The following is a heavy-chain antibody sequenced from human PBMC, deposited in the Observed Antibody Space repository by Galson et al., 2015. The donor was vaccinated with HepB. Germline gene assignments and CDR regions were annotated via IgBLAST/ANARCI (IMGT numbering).Heavy chain of an antibody. CDR1: GFPFSSYS. Sequence: SLRLSCAASGFPFSSYSMNWVRQAPGKGLEWVSSISSSSSYIYYADSVKGRFTISRDNAKNSLYLQMNSLRAEETAVYYCARGSPYSSSWYLWFDPSGQGTLVTVSS. J-gene: IGHJ5*02. CDR2: ISSSSSYI. CDR3: ARGSPYSSSWYLWFDP. D-gene: IGHD6-13*01. V-gene: IGHV3-21*01.